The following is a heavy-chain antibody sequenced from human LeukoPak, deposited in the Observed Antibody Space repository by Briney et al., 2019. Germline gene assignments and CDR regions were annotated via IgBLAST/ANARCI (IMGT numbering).Heavy chain of an antibody. CDR1: GGSISSGGYS. D-gene: IGHD3-3*01. CDR2: IYHSGST. Sequence: SETLSLTCAVSGGSISSGGYSWSWIRQPPGKGLEWIGYIYHSGSTYYNPSLKSRVTISVDRSKNQFSLKLSSVTAADTAVYYCARGPSGRFLEVNWFDPWGQGTLVTVSS. CDR3: ARGPSGRFLEVNWFDP. J-gene: IGHJ5*02. V-gene: IGHV4-30-2*01.